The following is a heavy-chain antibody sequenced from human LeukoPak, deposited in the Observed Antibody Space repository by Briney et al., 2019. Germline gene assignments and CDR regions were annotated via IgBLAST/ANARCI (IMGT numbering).Heavy chain of an antibody. J-gene: IGHJ4*02. D-gene: IGHD6-13*01. Sequence: PSETLSLTCAVYGGSFSGYYWSWIRQPPGKGLEWIGVINHSGSTNYNPSLKSRVTISVGTSKNQFSLKLSSVTAADTAVYYCARGTARAAAGTFDYWGQGTLVTVSS. CDR2: INHSGST. CDR3: ARGTARAAAGTFDY. V-gene: IGHV4-34*01. CDR1: GGSFSGYY.